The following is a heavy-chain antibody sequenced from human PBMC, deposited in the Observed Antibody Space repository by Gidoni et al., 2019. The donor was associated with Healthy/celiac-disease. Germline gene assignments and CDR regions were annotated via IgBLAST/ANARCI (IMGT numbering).Heavy chain of an antibody. J-gene: IGHJ6*03. V-gene: IGHV1-2*02. D-gene: IGHD2-2*01. CDR2: INPNSGGT. CDR3: ASGGWVPAATRPYYYYYYMDV. CDR1: GYTFTGYY. Sequence: QVQLVQSGAEVKKPGASVKVSCKASGYTFTGYYMTWVRQAPGQGLEWMGWINPNSGGTNYAQKFQGRVTMTRDTSISTAYMELSRLRSDDTAVYYCASGGWVPAATRPYYYYYYMDVWGKGTTVTVSS.